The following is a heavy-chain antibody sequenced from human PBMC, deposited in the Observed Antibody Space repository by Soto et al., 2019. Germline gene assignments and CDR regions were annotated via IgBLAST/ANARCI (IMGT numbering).Heavy chain of an antibody. J-gene: IGHJ5*02. CDR3: ARHQGGYSGYDFYPGWFDP. D-gene: IGHD5-12*01. V-gene: IGHV4-39*01. Sequence: SETLSLTCTVSGGSISSSSYYWGWIRQPPGKGLEWIGSIYYSGSTYYNPSLKSRVTISVDTSKNQFSLKLSSVTAADTAVYYCARHQGGYSGYDFYPGWFDPWGQGTLVTVSS. CDR1: GGSISSSSYY. CDR2: IYYSGST.